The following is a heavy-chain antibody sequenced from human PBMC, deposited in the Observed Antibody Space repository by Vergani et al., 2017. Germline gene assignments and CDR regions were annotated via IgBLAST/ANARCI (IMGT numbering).Heavy chain of an antibody. Sequence: EVQLLESGGGLVQPAGSLTLSSPSSPFTFTLSPMPSFPPPPGEALEFVSSFSSTDGSTYYADSVKGRFTISTDNSKNTLYLQMNSLRAEYTAVYYCAKNSWAGSNSRLDYWGQGTLVTVSA. CDR2: FSSTDGST. V-gene: IGHV3-23*01. CDR1: PFTFTLSP. D-gene: IGHD3-16*01. J-gene: IGHJ4*02. CDR3: AKNSWAGSNSRLDY.